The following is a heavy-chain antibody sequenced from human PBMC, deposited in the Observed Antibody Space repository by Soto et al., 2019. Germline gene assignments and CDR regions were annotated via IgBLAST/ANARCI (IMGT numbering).Heavy chain of an antibody. Sequence: EASVKVSCKISEYTLTDLSIHWVRQAPGKGLEWMGGFDPDDEETIYAKRFQGRVTMTEDTSTDTAYMELSSLRSEETAVYYCGTRGALVGASRVGYWGQGTLVTVSS. D-gene: IGHD1-26*01. V-gene: IGHV1-24*01. CDR2: FDPDDEET. CDR3: GTRGALVGASRVGY. CDR1: EYTLTDLS. J-gene: IGHJ4*02.